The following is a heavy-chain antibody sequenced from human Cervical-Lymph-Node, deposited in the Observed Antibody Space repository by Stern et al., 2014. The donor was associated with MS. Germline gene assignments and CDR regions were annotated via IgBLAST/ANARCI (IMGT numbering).Heavy chain of an antibody. Sequence: QVQLLESGPEVKKPGASVMVSCKTSGYTFTNYYIHWVRQAPGQGLEWMGIINPNGSVTASAQKFQGRLTMTRDTSTTTVYMRLITLTSEDTAMYYCTRAVGGVGSEWGQGTLVFVSS. D-gene: IGHD3-16*01. CDR1: GYTFTNYY. CDR3: TRAVGGVGSE. J-gene: IGHJ4*02. CDR2: INPNGSVT. V-gene: IGHV1-46*01.